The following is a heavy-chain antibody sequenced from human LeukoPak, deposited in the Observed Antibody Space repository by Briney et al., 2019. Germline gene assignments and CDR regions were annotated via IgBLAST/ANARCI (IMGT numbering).Heavy chain of an antibody. CDR1: GGSISSSNW. V-gene: IGHV4-4*02. J-gene: IGHJ5*02. D-gene: IGHD2-15*01. CDR3: ARLYCSGGSCYGDWFDP. Sequence: SETLSLTCAVSGGSISSSNWWSWVRQPPGKGLEWIGEIYHSGSTNYNPSLKSRDTISVDKSKNQFSLKLSSVTAADTAVYYCARLYCSGGSCYGDWFDPWGQGTLVTVSS. CDR2: IYHSGST.